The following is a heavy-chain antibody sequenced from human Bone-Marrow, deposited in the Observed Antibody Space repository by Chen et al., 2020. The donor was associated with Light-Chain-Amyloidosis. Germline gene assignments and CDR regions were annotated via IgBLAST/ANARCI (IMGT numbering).Heavy chain of an antibody. D-gene: IGHD6-13*01. V-gene: IGHV3-48*03. CDR1: GFTFCSYE. CDR3: ARGPIAAAFVGYFDY. J-gene: IGHJ4*02. Sequence: EVQLVESGGGLVQPGGSLRLSCAASGFTFCSYEMNWARQAPGKGLDWVAYSSRSGSTIYYADSVKGRLTISRDNAKNSLYLQMNSLRAEDTAVYYCARGPIAAAFVGYFDYWGQGTLVTVSS. CDR2: SSRSGSTI.